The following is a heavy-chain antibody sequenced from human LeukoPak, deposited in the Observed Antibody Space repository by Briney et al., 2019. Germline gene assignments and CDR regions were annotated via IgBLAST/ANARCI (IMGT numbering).Heavy chain of an antibody. J-gene: IGHJ6*02. Sequence: AGGSLRLSCAASGFTFSNYAMSWVRQAPGKGLKWVSTISDSGSSTYYADSVKGRFTISRDNYKNTLYLQMDSLRAEDTAIYYCAKGPYSDYGSGRPPFMDVWGQGTTVAVSS. V-gene: IGHV3-23*01. CDR3: AKGPYSDYGSGRPPFMDV. D-gene: IGHD3-10*01. CDR1: GFTFSNYA. CDR2: ISDSGSST.